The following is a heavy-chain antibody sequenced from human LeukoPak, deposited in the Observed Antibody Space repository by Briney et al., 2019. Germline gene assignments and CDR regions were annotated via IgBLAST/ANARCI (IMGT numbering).Heavy chain of an antibody. CDR3: ARNWGSGYFDY. Sequence: GGSLRLSCAASGFTFSSYAMSWVRQAPGKGLEWVSAISGSGGSTYYADSVKGRFTISRDNSKNTLYLQMNSLRAEDTAVYYGARNWGSGYFDYWGQGTLVTVSS. J-gene: IGHJ4*02. V-gene: IGHV3-23*01. CDR1: GFTFSSYA. D-gene: IGHD7-27*01. CDR2: ISGSGGST.